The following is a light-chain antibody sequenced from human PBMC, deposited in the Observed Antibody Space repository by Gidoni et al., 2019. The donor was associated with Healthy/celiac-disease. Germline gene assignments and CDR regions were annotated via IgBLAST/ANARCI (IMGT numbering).Light chain of an antibody. CDR1: QSVSSSY. V-gene: IGKV3-20*01. J-gene: IGKJ1*01. CDR3: QQYGSSPQT. Sequence: DIVLTQSPGTLSLSPGERATLSCSASQSVSSSYLAWYQQKPGQAPRLLIYGASIRATGIPDRFSGSGSGTDFTLTISRLEPEDFAVYYCQQYGSSPQTFGQGTKVEIK. CDR2: GAS.